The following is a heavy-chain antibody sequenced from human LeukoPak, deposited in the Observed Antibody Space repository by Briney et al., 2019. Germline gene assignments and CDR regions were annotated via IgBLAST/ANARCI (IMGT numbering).Heavy chain of an antibody. Sequence: GGSLRLSCAASGFTFSSYSMNWVRQAPGKGLEWVSSISSSSSYIYYADSVKGRFTISRDNAKNSLYLQMNSLRAEDTAVYYCARHDYSNYCFDYWGQGALVTVSS. D-gene: IGHD4-11*01. J-gene: IGHJ4*02. CDR3: ARHDYSNYCFDY. CDR2: ISSSSSYI. CDR1: GFTFSSYS. V-gene: IGHV3-21*01.